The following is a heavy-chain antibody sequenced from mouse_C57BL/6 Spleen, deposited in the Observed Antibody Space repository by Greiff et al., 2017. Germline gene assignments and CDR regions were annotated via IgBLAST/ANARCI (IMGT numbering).Heavy chain of an antibody. CDR1: GFTFSDYG. D-gene: IGHD2-4*01. V-gene: IGHV5-17*01. CDR3: ARKRYDYDACCAMDY. CDR2: ISSGSSTT. Sequence: EVMLVESGGGLVKPGGSLKLSCAASGFTFSDYGMHWVRQAPEKGLEWVAYISSGSSTTYYADTVKGRFTLSRDNATSTLFLQMTSLRSEDTAMYYCARKRYDYDACCAMDYWGQGTSVTVSS. J-gene: IGHJ4*01.